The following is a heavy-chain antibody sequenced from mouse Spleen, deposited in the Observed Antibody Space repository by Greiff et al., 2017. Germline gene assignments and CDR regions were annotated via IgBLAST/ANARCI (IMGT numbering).Heavy chain of an antibody. CDR2: IDPENGNT. V-gene: IGHV14-1*02. CDR1: GFNIKDYY. J-gene: IGHJ3*01. D-gene: IGHD1-1*01. CDR3: ARSLYGSSYGFAY. Sequence: VQLQQSGAELVRPGALVKLSCKASGFNIKDYYMHWVKQRPEQGLEWIGWIDPENGNTIYDPKFQGKASITADTSSNTAYLQLSSLTSEDTAVYYGARSLYGSSYGFAYWGQGTLVTVSA.